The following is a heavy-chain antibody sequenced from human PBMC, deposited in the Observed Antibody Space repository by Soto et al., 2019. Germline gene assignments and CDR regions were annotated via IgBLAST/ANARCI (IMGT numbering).Heavy chain of an antibody. V-gene: IGHV1-69*13. D-gene: IGHD1-26*01. CDR2: IIPVFGTP. CDR1: GGSFNNYA. J-gene: IGHJ4*02. Sequence: SVKVSCKASGGSFNNYAIIWVRQAPGQGLEWMGGIIPVFGTPNYAQKFQGRLTIIAGEYTTTAYMELSSLRSEDTALYYCATRSSGSFHFDYWGQGTLVTVSS. CDR3: ATRSSGSFHFDY.